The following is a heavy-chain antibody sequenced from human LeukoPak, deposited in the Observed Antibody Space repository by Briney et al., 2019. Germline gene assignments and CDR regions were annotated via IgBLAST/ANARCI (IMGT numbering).Heavy chain of an antibody. CDR1: GFRVSINY. CDR2: IYSSGGT. CDR3: AAKGNGYSGSYVFAQ. V-gene: IGHV3-66*01. J-gene: IGHJ4*02. Sequence: GGSLRLSCATSGFRVSINYMSWVRQAPGKGLEWDSVIYSSGGTYYTDSVKGRFTISRDNSKNTLDLQMNSVRAEDTAVYYCAAKGNGYSGSYVFAQWGQGTLVTVSS. D-gene: IGHD1-26*01.